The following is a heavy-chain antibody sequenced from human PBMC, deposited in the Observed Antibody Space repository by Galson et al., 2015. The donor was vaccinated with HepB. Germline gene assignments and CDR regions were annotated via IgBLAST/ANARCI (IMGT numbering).Heavy chain of an antibody. CDR2: TNTNTGNP. CDR3: AREFDAGYSYFDY. CDR1: GYTFTSYA. D-gene: IGHD6-13*01. V-gene: IGHV7-4-1*02. J-gene: IGHJ4*02. Sequence: SVKVSCKASGYTFTSYAMNWVRQAPGQGLEWMGWTNTNTGNPTYAQGFTGRFVFSLDTSVSTAYLQISSLKAEDTAVYYCAREFDAGYSYFDYWGQGTLVTVSS.